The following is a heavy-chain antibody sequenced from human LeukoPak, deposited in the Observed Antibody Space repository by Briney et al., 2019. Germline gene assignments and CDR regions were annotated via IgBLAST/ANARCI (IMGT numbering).Heavy chain of an antibody. V-gene: IGHV3-9*03. J-gene: IGHJ5*02. CDR2: ISWNSGSI. CDR1: GFTFSSYD. CDR3: AKDET. Sequence: SLRLSCAASGFTFSSYDMSWVRQAPGKGLEWVSGISWNSGSIGYADSVKGRFTISRDNAKNSLYLQMNSLRAEDMALYYCAKDETWGQGTLVTVSS.